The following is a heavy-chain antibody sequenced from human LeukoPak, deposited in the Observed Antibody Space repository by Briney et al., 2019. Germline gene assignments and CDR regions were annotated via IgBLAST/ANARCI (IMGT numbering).Heavy chain of an antibody. CDR2: IYYSGST. J-gene: IGHJ5*02. D-gene: IGHD2-2*01. CDR3: ARHGDIVVVPAANYWFDP. CDR1: GGSISSSSYY. Sequence: SKTLSLTCTVSGGSISSSSYYWGWIRQPPGKRLEWIGSIYYSGSTYYNPSLKSRVTISVDTSKNQFSLKLSSVTAADTAVYYCARHGDIVVVPAANYWFDPWVQGTLVTVSS. V-gene: IGHV4-39*01.